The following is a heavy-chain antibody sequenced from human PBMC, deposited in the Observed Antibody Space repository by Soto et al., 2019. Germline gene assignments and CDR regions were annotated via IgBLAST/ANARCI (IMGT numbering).Heavy chain of an antibody. CDR3: ARTGHLFDY. CDR2: INYSGRT. CDR1: GGSFCDYY. Sequence: QVQLQQWGAGLLKPSETLSLTCAVHGGSFCDYYWSWIRQPPGKGLEWIGEINYSGRTNYNPSLKSRVTISVDTSKNQFPLTPSSMTAADTAVYYCARTGHLFDYWGQGISVTVSS. V-gene: IGHV4-34*01. J-gene: IGHJ4*02.